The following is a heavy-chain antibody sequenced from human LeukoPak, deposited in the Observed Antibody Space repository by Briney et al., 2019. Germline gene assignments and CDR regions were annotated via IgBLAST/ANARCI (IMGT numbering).Heavy chain of an antibody. CDR2: ISAYNGNT. D-gene: IGHD6-6*01. CDR1: GYTFTTYV. J-gene: IGHJ5*02. CDR3: ARDLIAARPNWYDP. V-gene: IGHV1-18*01. Sequence: ASVKVSCKASGYTFTTYVISWVRQAPGQALEWMGWISAYNGNTNYAQKLQGRVTMTTDTSTSTAYMELRSLRSDDTAVYYCARDLIAARPNWYDPWGQGTLVTVSS.